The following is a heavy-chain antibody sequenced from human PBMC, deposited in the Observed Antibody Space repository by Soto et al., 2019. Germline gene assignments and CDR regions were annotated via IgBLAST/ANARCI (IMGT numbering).Heavy chain of an antibody. CDR3: ARVYCSGGSCYPKRDAFDI. Sequence: ASVKVSCKASGYTFTSYAMHWVRQAPGQRLEWMGWINAGNGNTKYSQKFQGRVTITRDTSASTAYMELSSLRSEDTAVYYCARVYCSGGSCYPKRDAFDIWGQGTMVTVSS. V-gene: IGHV1-3*01. J-gene: IGHJ3*02. D-gene: IGHD2-15*01. CDR1: GYTFTSYA. CDR2: INAGNGNT.